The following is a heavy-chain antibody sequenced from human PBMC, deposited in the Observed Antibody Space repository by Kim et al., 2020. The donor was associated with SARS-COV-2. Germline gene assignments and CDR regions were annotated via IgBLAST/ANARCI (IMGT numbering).Heavy chain of an antibody. V-gene: IGHV3-30*02. CDR3: AKPTSYNWNYAAFDY. Sequence: DSVKGRFTISRDNSKTTLYLQMNSLRAEDTAVYYCAKPTSYNWNYAAFDYWGQGTLVTVSS. J-gene: IGHJ4*02. D-gene: IGHD1-7*01.